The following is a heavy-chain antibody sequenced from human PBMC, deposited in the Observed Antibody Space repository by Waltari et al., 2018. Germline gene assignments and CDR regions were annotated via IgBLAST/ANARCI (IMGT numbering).Heavy chain of an antibody. Sequence: ELQLVESGGGLVQPGGSPRLSCAASGFTFSSYEMNWVRQAPGKGLEWVSYISSSGSTIYYADSVKGRFTISRDNAKNSLYLQMNSLRAEDTAVYYCARAKGYSSGANWFDPWGQGTLVTVSS. J-gene: IGHJ5*02. D-gene: IGHD6-25*01. CDR3: ARAKGYSSGANWFDP. CDR1: GFTFSSYE. V-gene: IGHV3-48*03. CDR2: ISSSGSTI.